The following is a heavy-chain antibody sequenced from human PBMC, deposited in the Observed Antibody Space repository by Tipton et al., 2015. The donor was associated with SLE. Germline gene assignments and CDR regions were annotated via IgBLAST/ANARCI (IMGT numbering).Heavy chain of an antibody. V-gene: IGHV3-49*04. CDR1: GFTFGDYA. D-gene: IGHD1-7*01. Sequence: SLRLSCTASGFTFGDYAMSWVRQAPGKGLEWVGFIRSKAYGGTTEYAASVKGRFTISRDDSKSIAYLQMNSLKTEDTAVYYCTRVWEYNWNCPGGMDVWGQGTTVTVSS. CDR3: TRVWEYNWNCPGGMDV. CDR2: IRSKAYGGTT. J-gene: IGHJ6*02.